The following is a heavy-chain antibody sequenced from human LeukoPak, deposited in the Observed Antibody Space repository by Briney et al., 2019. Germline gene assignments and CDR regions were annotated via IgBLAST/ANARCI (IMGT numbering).Heavy chain of an antibody. CDR2: ISYDGSWK. Sequence: PGGSLRLCCAASGFTCSNYGMHWGRQAPGIGLLSPTVISYDGSWKYYADSVKGRFTISRDNSKNTLYLQMNSLRAEDTAVYYCARGQLDIVVVVAATRWPEYFQHWGQGTLVTVSS. V-gene: IGHV3-30*03. D-gene: IGHD2-15*01. J-gene: IGHJ1*01. CDR3: ARGQLDIVVVVAATRWPEYFQH. CDR1: GFTCSNYG.